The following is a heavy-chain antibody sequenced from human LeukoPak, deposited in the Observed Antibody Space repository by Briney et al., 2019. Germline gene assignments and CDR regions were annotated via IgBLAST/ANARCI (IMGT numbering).Heavy chain of an antibody. CDR3: ARCGGELPRDPPLFAY. Sequence: SETLSLTCTVSGGSISSYYWSWIRQPPGKGLEWIGYIYYSGSTNYNPSFKSRVTISVDTSKNQFSLKLSSVTAADTAVYYCARCGGELPRDPPLFAYGGQETRVTVSS. CDR1: GGSISSYY. J-gene: IGHJ4*02. CDR2: IYYSGST. V-gene: IGHV4-59*01. D-gene: IGHD1-26*01.